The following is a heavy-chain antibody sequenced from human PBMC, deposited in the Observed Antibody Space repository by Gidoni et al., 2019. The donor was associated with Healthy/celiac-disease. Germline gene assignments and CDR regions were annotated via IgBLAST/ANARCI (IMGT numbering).Heavy chain of an antibody. CDR1: GSVFTIYW. CDR3: ARLPSGYGDPKYYFDY. Sequence: EVQLVQSGAEVQNPGESLTISCQVSGSVFTIYWIGWVRQMPGKGLEWMGIIYPGDSDTRYSPSFQGQVTISADKSISTAYLQWSSLKASDTAMYYCARLPSGYGDPKYYFDYWGQGTLVTVSS. V-gene: IGHV5-51*01. J-gene: IGHJ4*02. D-gene: IGHD4-17*01. CDR2: IYPGDSDT.